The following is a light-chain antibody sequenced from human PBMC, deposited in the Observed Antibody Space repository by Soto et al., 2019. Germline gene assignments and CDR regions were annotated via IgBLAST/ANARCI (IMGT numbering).Light chain of an antibody. Sequence: DIQMTQSPSSLSASVGDRVTIACRASQSISSYLNWYQQKPGKAPKLLIYAASSFQSGVPSRFSGSGSGTDFTLTISMLEPEDFATYYCQQSYSTPLTFGGGTKVEIK. J-gene: IGKJ4*01. V-gene: IGKV1-39*01. CDR3: QQSYSTPLT. CDR2: AAS. CDR1: QSISSY.